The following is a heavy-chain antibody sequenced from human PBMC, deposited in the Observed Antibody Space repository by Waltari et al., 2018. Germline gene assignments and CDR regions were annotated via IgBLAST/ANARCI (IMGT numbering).Heavy chain of an antibody. Sequence: QVQLQQWGAGLFKPSETLSLTCAVYGGSFSGYYWSWIRQPPGKGLEWIGEINHSGSTNYNPSLKSRVTISVDTSKNQFSLKLSSVTAADTAVYYCARRGVARTLYYFDYWGQGTLVTVSS. CDR3: ARRGVARTLYYFDY. CDR2: INHSGST. CDR1: GGSFSGYY. J-gene: IGHJ4*02. D-gene: IGHD5-12*01. V-gene: IGHV4-34*01.